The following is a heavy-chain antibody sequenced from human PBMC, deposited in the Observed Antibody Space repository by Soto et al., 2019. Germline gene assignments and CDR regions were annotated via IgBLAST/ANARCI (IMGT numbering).Heavy chain of an antibody. CDR1: RFTFSSYG. V-gene: IGHV3-23*01. J-gene: IGHJ4*02. CDR2: ISDDGDST. CDR3: EKRSGYQEAAYLDY. Sequence: EVQLLESGGDLVQPGGSLRLSCAVSRFTFSSYGMNWVRQAPGKGLEWVSSISDDGDSTYYADSVKGRFTISRDNSKNTLYLQMNSLRAEDTAVYYCEKRSGYQEAAYLDYWGQGTLVTVSS. D-gene: IGHD5-12*01.